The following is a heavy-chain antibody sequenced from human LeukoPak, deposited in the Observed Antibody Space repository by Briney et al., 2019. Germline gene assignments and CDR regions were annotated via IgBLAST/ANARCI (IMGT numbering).Heavy chain of an antibody. CDR2: MNPKRGNT. V-gene: IGHV1-8*01. CDR1: GYTFTSYD. J-gene: IGHJ6*02. Sequence: GASVKVSCKASGYTFTSYDINWVRQATAQGLDWVGWMNPKRGNTGNAHKFQGRGTMTSNTSISTAYMELSSLRSEDTSVYYCARRVALSMVRGVIITPYYYYGMDVWGQGTTVTVSS. D-gene: IGHD3-10*01. CDR3: ARRVALSMVRGVIITPYYYYGMDV.